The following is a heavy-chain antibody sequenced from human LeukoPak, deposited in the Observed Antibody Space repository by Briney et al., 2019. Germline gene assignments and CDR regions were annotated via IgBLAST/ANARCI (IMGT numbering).Heavy chain of an antibody. J-gene: IGHJ4*02. V-gene: IGHV3-53*01. CDR1: GFTVSSNY. CDR2: IYSGGGT. Sequence: GGSLRLSCAASGFTVSSNYMSWVRRAPGKGLEWVSLIYSGGGTYYAESVRGRFTVSRDNSKNTLYLQMNSLRAEDTAVYYCARGEGGYDSNFDVWGQGTLVTVSS. CDR3: ARGEGGYDSNFDV. D-gene: IGHD5-12*01.